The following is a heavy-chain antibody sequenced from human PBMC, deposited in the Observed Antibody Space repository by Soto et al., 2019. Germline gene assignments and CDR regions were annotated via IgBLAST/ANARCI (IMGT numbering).Heavy chain of an antibody. CDR2: IYNSGST. CDR1: GGSISSGGYY. Sequence: QVQLQESGPGVVKPSQTVSLTCTVSGGSISSGGYYWSWIRQHPGKGLEWIGYIYNSGSTYYNPSLKRRVTITADRSKNQFSLEVTSVTAADTAVYYCARDLRLDYWGQGTLVTVSS. V-gene: IGHV4-31*03. CDR3: ARDLRLDY. J-gene: IGHJ4*02.